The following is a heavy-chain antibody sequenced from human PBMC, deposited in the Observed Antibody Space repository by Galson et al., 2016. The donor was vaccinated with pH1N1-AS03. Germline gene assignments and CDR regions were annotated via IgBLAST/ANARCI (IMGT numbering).Heavy chain of an antibody. J-gene: IGHJ4*02. V-gene: IGHV3-30*02. D-gene: IGHD3-10*01. Sequence: SLRLSCAASSGYVMNWVRQAPGKGLEWVAHVRLDGSEKWYADSVKGRFTISRDNPKNTLHLEMNSLRGEDTALYFCAKDEFGSGSFDYWGQGTLVTVSS. CDR1: SGYV. CDR2: VRLDGSEK. CDR3: AKDEFGSGSFDY.